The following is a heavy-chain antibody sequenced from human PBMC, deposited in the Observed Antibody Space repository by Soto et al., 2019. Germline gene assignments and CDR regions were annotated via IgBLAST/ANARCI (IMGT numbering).Heavy chain of an antibody. V-gene: IGHV1-8*01. J-gene: IGHJ5*02. Sequence: QVQLVQSGAEVKKPGASVKVSCKASGYTFTSYDVNWVRQATGQGLEWMGWMNPNSGNTGYAQKFQGRVTMTRNTAISTAYMELSSLRSGDTAVYYCASARRIAGGGGFDPWGQGTLVTVSS. D-gene: IGHD2-21*01. CDR2: MNPNSGNT. CDR3: ASARRIAGGGGFDP. CDR1: GYTFTSYD.